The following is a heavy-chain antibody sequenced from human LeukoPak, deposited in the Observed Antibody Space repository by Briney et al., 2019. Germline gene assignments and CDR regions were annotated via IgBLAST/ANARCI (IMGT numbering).Heavy chain of an antibody. V-gene: IGHV3-74*01. J-gene: IGHJ6*02. CDR1: GFTFTTYR. Sequence: GGSLRLSCAASGFTFTTYRMHWVRQAPGKGLVWVSHINSDGSITSYADSVKGRFTISRDNAKNTLYLQMNSLRAEDTAVYYCARDAVDTANAVWGQGTTVTVSS. CDR2: INSDGSIT. CDR3: ARDAVDTANAV. D-gene: IGHD5-18*01.